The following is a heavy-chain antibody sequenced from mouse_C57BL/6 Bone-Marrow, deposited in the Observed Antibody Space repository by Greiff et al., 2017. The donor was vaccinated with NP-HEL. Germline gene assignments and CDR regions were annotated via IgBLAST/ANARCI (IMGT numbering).Heavy chain of an antibody. CDR1: GFSLTSYG. CDR3: ARNGHYSNPYAMDY. CDR2: IWSGGST. Sequence: VQVVESGPGLVQPSQSLSITCTVSGFSLTSYGVHWVRQSPGKGLEWLGVIWSGGSTDYNAAFISRLSISKDNSKSQVFFKMNSLQADDTAIYYCARNGHYSNPYAMDYWGQGTSVTVSS. J-gene: IGHJ4*01. D-gene: IGHD2-5*01. V-gene: IGHV2-2*01.